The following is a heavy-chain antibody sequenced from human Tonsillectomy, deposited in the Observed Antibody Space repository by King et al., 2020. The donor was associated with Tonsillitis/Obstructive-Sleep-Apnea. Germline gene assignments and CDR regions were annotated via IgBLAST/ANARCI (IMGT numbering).Heavy chain of an antibody. D-gene: IGHD6-13*01. J-gene: IGHJ2*01. V-gene: IGHV3-30*18. CDR2: ISYDGSNK. Sequence: QLVQSGGGVVQPGKSLRLSCAASGCTFSSYGMHWVRQAPGKGLEWVAVISYDGSNKYYADHVKGRFTISRDTSKNTLFLQMNSLAAEDTAVSYCAKDSVSSSWPPMWYFDLWGRGTLVTVSS. CDR3: AKDSVSSSWPPMWYFDL. CDR1: GCTFSSYG.